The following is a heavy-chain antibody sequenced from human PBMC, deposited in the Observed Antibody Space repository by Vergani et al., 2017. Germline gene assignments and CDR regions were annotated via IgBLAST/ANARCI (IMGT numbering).Heavy chain of an antibody. V-gene: IGHV3-21*05. Sequence: EVQLVESGGGLVKPGGSLRLSCAASGFTFSSYSMNWVRQAPGKGLEWVSYISSSGSTIYYADSVKGRFTISRDNAKNSLYLQMNSLRAEDTAVYYCARGTRYYDSSGYTDAFDIWGQGTMVTVSS. CDR2: ISSSGSTI. D-gene: IGHD3-22*01. J-gene: IGHJ3*02. CDR3: ARGTRYYDSSGYTDAFDI. CDR1: GFTFSSYS.